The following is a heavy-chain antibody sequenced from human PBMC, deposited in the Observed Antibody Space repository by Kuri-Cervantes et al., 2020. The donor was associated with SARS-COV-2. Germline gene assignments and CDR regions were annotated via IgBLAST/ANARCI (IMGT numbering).Heavy chain of an antibody. CDR3: ARKVGGDYYFDY. V-gene: IGHV4-61*01. CDR2: IYYSGST. J-gene: IGHJ4*02. CDR1: GGSVSSGSYY. D-gene: IGHD2-21*02. Sequence: SETLSLTCTVSGGSVSSGSYYWSWIRQPPGKGLEWIGYIYYSGSTNYNPSLKSRVTISVDTSKNQFSLKLSSVTAADTAVYYCARKVGGDYYFDYWGQGTLVTVSS.